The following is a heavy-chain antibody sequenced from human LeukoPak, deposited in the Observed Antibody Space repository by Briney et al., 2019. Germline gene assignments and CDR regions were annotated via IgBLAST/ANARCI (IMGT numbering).Heavy chain of an antibody. CDR3: ARVREYSSSSWVDYYFDY. D-gene: IGHD6-6*01. CDR2: INWNGGST. CDR1: GFTFDDYG. Sequence: GGSLRLSCAASGFTFDDYGMRWVRQAPGKGLGWVSVINWNGGSTGYADSVKSRFTISRDNAKNSLYLQMNSLRAEDTALYYCARVREYSSSSWVDYYFDYWGQGTLVTVSS. J-gene: IGHJ4*02. V-gene: IGHV3-20*04.